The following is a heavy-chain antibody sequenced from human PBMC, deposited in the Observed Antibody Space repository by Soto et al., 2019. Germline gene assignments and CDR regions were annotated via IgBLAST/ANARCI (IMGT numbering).Heavy chain of an antibody. D-gene: IGHD6-19*01. CDR1: GYTLTNFG. V-gene: IGHV1-18*01. J-gene: IGHJ4*02. Sequence: QVQLVQSGAEVKKPGASVKVSCQASGYTLTNFGINWVRQAPGQGLEWMGWISTHNGNIHNAQKVQDRVTMTTDTATNSAYLELWSLRSDDTAIYYCAIDGLNNGWDWGQGTLVTVS. CDR3: AIDGLNNGWD. CDR2: ISTHNGNI.